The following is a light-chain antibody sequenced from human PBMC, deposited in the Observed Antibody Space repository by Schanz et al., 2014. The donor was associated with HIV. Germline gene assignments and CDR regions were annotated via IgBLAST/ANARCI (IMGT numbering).Light chain of an antibody. J-gene: IGLJ1*01. CDR2: EGT. V-gene: IGLV2-23*01. Sequence: QSALTQPASVSGSPGQSITISCTGTSRDVGGYNLVSWYQQRPGKAPKLMIYEGTKRPSGVPDRFSGSKSGNSASLTVSGLQAEDEADYYCSSYAGVNSFVFGSGTKLTVL. CDR1: SRDVGGYNL. CDR3: SSYAGVNSFV.